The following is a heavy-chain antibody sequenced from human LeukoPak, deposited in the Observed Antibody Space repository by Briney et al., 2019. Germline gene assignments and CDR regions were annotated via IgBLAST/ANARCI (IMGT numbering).Heavy chain of an antibody. CDR1: GGSISSGSYY. J-gene: IGHJ4*02. CDR2: IYTSGST. Sequence: SQTLSLTCTVSGGSISSGSYYWSWIRQPAGKGLEWIGRIYTSGSTNYNPSLKSRVTISVDTSKNQFSLKLSSVTAADTAVYYCAREGYYYDSSGSDYWGQGTLVTVSS. CDR3: AREGYYYDSSGSDY. D-gene: IGHD3-22*01. V-gene: IGHV4-61*02.